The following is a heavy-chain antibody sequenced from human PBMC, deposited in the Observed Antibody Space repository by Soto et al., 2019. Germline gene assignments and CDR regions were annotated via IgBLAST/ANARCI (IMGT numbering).Heavy chain of an antibody. V-gene: IGHV3-33*01. D-gene: IGHD5-12*01. J-gene: IGHJ5*02. CDR3: VREESDNDGNWFDR. CDR1: GFTFSRYG. Sequence: QEQLVESGGGVVQPGRSLKLSCAASGFTFSRYGMHWVRQAPGKGLEWVAVIFYDGSRKEYAASLKGRFTISRDNSKNTLSLQMNSLEAEDTAIYYCVREESDNDGNWFDRWGKGTLVTVSS. CDR2: IFYDGSRK.